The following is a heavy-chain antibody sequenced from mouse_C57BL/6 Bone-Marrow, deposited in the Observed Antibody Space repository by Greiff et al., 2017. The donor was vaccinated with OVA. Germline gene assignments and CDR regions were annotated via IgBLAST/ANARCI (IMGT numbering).Heavy chain of an antibody. CDR1: GYAFTNYL. CDR2: INPGSGGT. Sequence: QVQLQQSGAELVRPGTSVKVSCKASGYAFTNYLIEWVKQRPGQGLEWIGVINPGSGGTNYNEKFKGKATLTADKSSSTAYMQLSSLTSEDSAVYFCARRRDYGSRGYWYFDVWGTGTTVTVSS. V-gene: IGHV1-54*01. J-gene: IGHJ1*03. CDR3: ARRRDYGSRGYWYFDV. D-gene: IGHD1-1*01.